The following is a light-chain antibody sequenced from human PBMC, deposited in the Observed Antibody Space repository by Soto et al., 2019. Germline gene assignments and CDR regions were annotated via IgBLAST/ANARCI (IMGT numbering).Light chain of an antibody. V-gene: IGKV3-20*01. CDR2: GAS. CDR3: QQYGSSPYT. Sequence: EIVLTQSPGTLSLSPGERATLSCRASQSVSSSYLAWYQQKLGQAPRLLIYGASSRATGIPDRFSGSGSETDFTLTISRLEPEDFEVYYCQQYGSSPYTFGQGTKLEIK. CDR1: QSVSSSY. J-gene: IGKJ2*01.